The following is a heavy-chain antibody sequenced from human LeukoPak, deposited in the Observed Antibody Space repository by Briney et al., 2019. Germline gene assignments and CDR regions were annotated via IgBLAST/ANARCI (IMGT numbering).Heavy chain of an antibody. D-gene: IGHD3-22*01. CDR2: IYYSGST. Sequence: PSETLSLTCTVSGGSISSYYWSWIRQPPGKGLEWIGYIYYSGSTNYNPSLKSRVTISVDTSKNQFSLKLSSVTAADTAVYYCGVALAYYYDSSGSSFDYWGQGTLVTVSS. J-gene: IGHJ4*02. CDR1: GGSISSYY. V-gene: IGHV4-59*08. CDR3: GVALAYYYDSSGSSFDY.